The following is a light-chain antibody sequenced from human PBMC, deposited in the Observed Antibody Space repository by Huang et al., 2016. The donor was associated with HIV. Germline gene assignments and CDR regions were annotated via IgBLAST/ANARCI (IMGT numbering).Light chain of an antibody. Sequence: EVVLTQSPPTLSLVPGETATLSCRASQTIGTYVAWYQKRPGQGPRLLIYDGSNRAAGVPARISGAGSGTTFTLSISGLESEDFGVYYCQQRRSWPLTFGGGTKVEV. CDR1: QTIGTY. CDR2: DGS. CDR3: QQRRSWPLT. J-gene: IGKJ4*01. V-gene: IGKV3-11*01.